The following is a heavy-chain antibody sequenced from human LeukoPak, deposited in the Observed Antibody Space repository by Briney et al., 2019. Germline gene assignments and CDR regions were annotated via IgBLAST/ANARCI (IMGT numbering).Heavy chain of an antibody. CDR3: AKDFYYYGSGSLDY. CDR1: GFTFDDYA. D-gene: IGHD3-10*01. V-gene: IGHV3-43D*04. J-gene: IGHJ4*02. CDR2: ISWDGGST. Sequence: GGSLRLSCAASGFTFDDYAIHWVRQAPGKGLEWVSLISWDGGSTCYADSVKGRFTISRDNSKNSLYLQMNSLRAEDTALYYCAKDFYYYGSGSLDYWGQGTLVTVSS.